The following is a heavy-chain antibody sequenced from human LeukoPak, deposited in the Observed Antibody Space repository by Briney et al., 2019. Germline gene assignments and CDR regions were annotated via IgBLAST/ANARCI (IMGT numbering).Heavy chain of an antibody. J-gene: IGHJ5*02. V-gene: IGHV4-34*01. CDR1: GRSFSGYY. CDR2: INLIGST. D-gene: IGHD2-2*01. CDR3: ARGGARGGYQSFRGNWFDP. Sequence: SETLSLTCAVYGRSFSGYYWSWLRQPPGKGLEWIGEINLIGSTNYNPSLPSRATISVGTSKNQFYLKLSSVTAADTAVYYGARGGARGGYQSFRGNWFDPWGQGTLVTVSS.